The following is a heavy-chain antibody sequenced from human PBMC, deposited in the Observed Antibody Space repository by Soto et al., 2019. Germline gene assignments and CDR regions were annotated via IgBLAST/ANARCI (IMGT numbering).Heavy chain of an antibody. Sequence: QLQLQESGPGLVKPSETLSLTCTVSGGSISSSSYYWGWIRQPPGKGLEWIGSIYYTGSTSYNPSLERRVTIFVDTLKNQFSLKLISVTAADTAVYYCARHSVALYDFWSGYYRLGTYYFYYWGQGTLVNLSS. D-gene: IGHD3-3*01. CDR2: IYYTGST. J-gene: IGHJ4*02. CDR3: ARHSVALYDFWSGYYRLGTYYFYY. V-gene: IGHV4-39*01. CDR1: GGSISSSSYY.